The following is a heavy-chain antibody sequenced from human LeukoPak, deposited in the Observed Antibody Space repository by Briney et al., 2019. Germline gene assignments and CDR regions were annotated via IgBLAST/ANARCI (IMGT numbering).Heavy chain of an antibody. J-gene: IGHJ5*02. CDR3: ATRPPCSNGICYGLDP. Sequence: PGGSLRLSCVASELTFNKFAMHWLRQAPGKGLEWVAVISPDGDNQKYVDAVKGRFTVSRDNSKTTMYLQMNSLRDEDTAVYFCATRPPCSNGICYGLDPXXXGXLVTVSS. CDR1: ELTFNKFA. CDR2: ISPDGDNQ. V-gene: IGHV3-30*04. D-gene: IGHD2-8*01.